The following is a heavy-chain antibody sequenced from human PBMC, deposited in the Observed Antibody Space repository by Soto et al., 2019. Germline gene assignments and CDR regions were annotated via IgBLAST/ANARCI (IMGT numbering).Heavy chain of an antibody. D-gene: IGHD1-26*01. CDR3: ARHGMGAAGWFDP. CDR2: IFYTGNT. Sequence: PSETLSLTCTVSGGSITSSGSSWAWLRQTPGKGLEGIGSIFYTGNTYYNPSLWSRVTISADTSKNQFSLKMTSVTAADTAVYYCARHGMGAAGWFDPWGQGTLVTVSS. J-gene: IGHJ5*02. CDR1: GGSITSSGSS. V-gene: IGHV4-39*01.